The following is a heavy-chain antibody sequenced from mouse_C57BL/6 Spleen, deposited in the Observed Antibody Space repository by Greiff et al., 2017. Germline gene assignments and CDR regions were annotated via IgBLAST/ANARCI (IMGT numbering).Heavy chain of an antibody. Sequence: VQLQQPGAELVRPGSSVKLSCKASGYTFTSYWMDWVKQRPGQGLEWIGNIYPSDSETHYNQKFKDKATLTVDKSSSTAYMQLSSLTSEDSAVDYCARSDFYYGFWYFDVWGTGTTVTVSS. J-gene: IGHJ1*03. CDR3: ARSDFYYGFWYFDV. V-gene: IGHV1-61*01. D-gene: IGHD2-1*01. CDR2: IYPSDSET. CDR1: GYTFTSYW.